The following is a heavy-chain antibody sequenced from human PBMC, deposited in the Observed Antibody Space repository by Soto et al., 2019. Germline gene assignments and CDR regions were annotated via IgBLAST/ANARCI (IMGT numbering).Heavy chain of an antibody. J-gene: IGHJ4*02. V-gene: IGHV4-39*01. CDR3: ARTYDYVWGSYITLFDY. D-gene: IGHD3-16*01. Sequence: SETLSLTCTVSGGSISSSSYYWGWIRQPPGKGLEWIGSIYYSGSTYYNPSLKSRVTISVDTSKNQFSLKLSSVIAADTAVYYCARTYDYVWGSYITLFDYWGQGTLVTVSS. CDR1: GGSISSSSYY. CDR2: IYYSGST.